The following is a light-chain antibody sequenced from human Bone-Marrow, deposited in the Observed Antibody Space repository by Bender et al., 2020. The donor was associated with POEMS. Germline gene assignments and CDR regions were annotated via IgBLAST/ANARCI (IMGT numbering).Light chain of an antibody. CDR2: GNN. J-gene: IGLJ3*02. CDR3: SSWDDSLSGWV. CDR1: SSNIGAGYD. Sequence: QSALTQPPSLSEAPGQRVTIYCTGSSSNIGAGYDVHWYRQLPGTAPKLLIYGNNFRPSGVPDRFFGSRSGNTASLAISDIQSEDEGDYYCSSWDDSLSGWVFGGGTKLTVL. V-gene: IGLV1-40*01.